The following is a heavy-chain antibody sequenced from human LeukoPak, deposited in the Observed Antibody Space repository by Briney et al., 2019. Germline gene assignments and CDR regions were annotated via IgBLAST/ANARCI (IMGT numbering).Heavy chain of an antibody. CDR1: GASISSYY. J-gene: IGHJ4*02. CDR3: ASQRDFSYYFDY. Sequence: SETLSLTCTVSGASISSYYWSWIRQPAGKGLEWIGRIYTSGSINYNPSLKSPLTMSVDTSKNQFSLKLNSVTAADTAVYYCASQRDFSYYFDYWGQGTLVTVAS. CDR2: IYTSGSI. D-gene: IGHD3-3*01. V-gene: IGHV4-4*07.